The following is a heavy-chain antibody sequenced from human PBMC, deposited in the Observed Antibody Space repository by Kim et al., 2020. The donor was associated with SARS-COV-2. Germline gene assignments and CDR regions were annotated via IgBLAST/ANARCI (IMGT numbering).Heavy chain of an antibody. D-gene: IGHD3-22*01. CDR1: GGTFSSYA. CDR2: IIPIFGTA. CDR3: ARFGDYYDSSDDAFDI. V-gene: IGHV1-69*13. J-gene: IGHJ3*02. Sequence: SVKVSCKASGGTFSSYAISWVRQAPGQGLEWMGGIIPIFGTANYAQKFQGRVTITADESTSTAYMELSSLRSEDTAVYYCARFGDYYDSSDDAFDIWGQGTMVTVSS.